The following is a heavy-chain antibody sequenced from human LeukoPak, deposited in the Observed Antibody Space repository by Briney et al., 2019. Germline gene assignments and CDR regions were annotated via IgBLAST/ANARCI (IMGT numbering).Heavy chain of an antibody. Sequence: GGSLRLSCAASGFTFGSYAMSWVRQAPGKGLEWVANIKEDGTVIYYVDSAKGRFTISRDNAKNSVYLQMNSLRADDTATYHCARIGYSSSSFDYWGQGTQVTVSS. D-gene: IGHD6-6*01. CDR3: ARIGYSSSSFDY. CDR2: IKEDGTVI. CDR1: GFTFGSYA. V-gene: IGHV3-7*01. J-gene: IGHJ4*02.